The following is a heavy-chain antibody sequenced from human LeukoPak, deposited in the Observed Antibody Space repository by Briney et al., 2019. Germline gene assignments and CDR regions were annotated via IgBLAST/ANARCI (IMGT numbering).Heavy chain of an antibody. Sequence: GGSLRLACAASGFRFSSYAMSWVRQAPGKGLEWVSAISGSGVSTYYADSVKGRFTTSRDNAKNSLYLQMNSLRAEDTAVYYCARDSLISMDVWGQGTTVTVSS. CDR2: ISGSGVST. V-gene: IGHV3-23*01. CDR1: GFRFSSYA. CDR3: ARDSLISMDV. J-gene: IGHJ6*02. D-gene: IGHD3-16*01.